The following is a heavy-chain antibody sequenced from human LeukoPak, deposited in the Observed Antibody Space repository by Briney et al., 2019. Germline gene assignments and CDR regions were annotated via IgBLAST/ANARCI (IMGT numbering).Heavy chain of an antibody. J-gene: IGHJ6*02. CDR3: AREFLASMIRGAGYSYGMDV. CDR1: GGSFSGYY. CDR2: INHSGST. V-gene: IGHV4-34*01. D-gene: IGHD3-10*01. Sequence: SETLSLTCAVYGGSFSGYYWSWIRQPPGKGLEWIGEINHSGSTNYNPSLKSRVTISVDTSKNQFSLKLSSVTAADSGVYFCAREFLASMIRGAGYSYGMDVWGQGTTVSVSS.